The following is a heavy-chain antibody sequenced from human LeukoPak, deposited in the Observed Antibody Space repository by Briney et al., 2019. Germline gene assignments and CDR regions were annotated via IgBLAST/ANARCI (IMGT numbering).Heavy chain of an antibody. V-gene: IGHV3-23*01. D-gene: IGHD3-10*01. CDR2: ISGSGGST. CDR3: AKGTTMVRGVIITFDD. CDR1: GFTFSNYA. J-gene: IGHJ4*02. Sequence: GGSLRLSYAASGFTFSNYAMNWVRQAPGKGLEWVSVISGSGGSTYYADSVKGRFTISRDNSKNTLYLQMNSLRAEDTAVYYCAKGTTMVRGVIITFDDWGQGTLVTVSS.